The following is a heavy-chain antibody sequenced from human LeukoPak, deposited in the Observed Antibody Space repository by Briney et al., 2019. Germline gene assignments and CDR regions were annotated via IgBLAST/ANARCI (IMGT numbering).Heavy chain of an antibody. Sequence: ASVKVSCKASGYTFTSYDINWVRQATGQGLEWMGWMNPNSGNTGYAQKFQGRVTMTRNTSISTAYVELSSLRSEDTAVYYCAREAYSSSWYGFSGYYYYYGMDVWGQGTTVTVSS. CDR1: GYTFTSYD. J-gene: IGHJ6*02. CDR2: MNPNSGNT. CDR3: AREAYSSSWYGFSGYYYYYGMDV. D-gene: IGHD6-13*01. V-gene: IGHV1-8*01.